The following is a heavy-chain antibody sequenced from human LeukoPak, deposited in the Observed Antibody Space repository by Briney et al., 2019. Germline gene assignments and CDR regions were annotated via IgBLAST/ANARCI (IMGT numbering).Heavy chain of an antibody. J-gene: IGHJ4*02. V-gene: IGHV3-53*01. Sequence: GGSLRLSCAASGFSVRSKYMSWVRQAPGKGLEWVSVLQSVGNTFYADSVKGRFSISRDRSKNTVYLQMDSLRAEDTAVYYCAKDAQRGFDYSNSLEHWGQGSLVTVSS. CDR1: GFSVRSKY. CDR3: AKDAQRGFDYSNSLEH. CDR2: LQSVGNT. D-gene: IGHD4-11*01.